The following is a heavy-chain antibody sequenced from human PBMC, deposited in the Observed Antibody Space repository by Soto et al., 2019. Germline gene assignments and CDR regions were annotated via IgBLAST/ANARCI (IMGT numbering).Heavy chain of an antibody. CDR3: VKGGEPLLVRFPPGT. CDR2: ITNNGGTT. Sequence: GGSLRLSCSASGFTFSSYAMHWVRQAPGKGLEYVSAITNNGGTTYYADSVKGRFTISRDNSKNTLYLQMSSLRAEDTAGYYWVKGGEPLLVRFPPGTWGQGTLGTGS. CDR1: GFTFSSYA. J-gene: IGHJ4*02. D-gene: IGHD6-13*01. V-gene: IGHV3-64D*08.